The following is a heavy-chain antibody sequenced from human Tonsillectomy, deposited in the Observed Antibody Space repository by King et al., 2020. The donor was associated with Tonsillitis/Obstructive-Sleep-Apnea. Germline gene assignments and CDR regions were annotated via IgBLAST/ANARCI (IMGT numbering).Heavy chain of an antibody. CDR1: GGSISSSSYY. CDR2: IYYSGST. J-gene: IGHJ4*02. Sequence: LQLQESGPGLVKPSETLSLTCTVSGGSISSSSYYWSWIRQPPGKGLEWIGSIYYSGSTYYNPSLKSRVTISVDTSTSTAYMEMRSLRSDDTAVYYCAREGQLYNYENRGYHYGGIDFWGQGTLVTVSS. D-gene: IGHD3-22*01. V-gene: IGHV4-39*02. CDR3: AREGQLYNYENRGYHYGGIDF.